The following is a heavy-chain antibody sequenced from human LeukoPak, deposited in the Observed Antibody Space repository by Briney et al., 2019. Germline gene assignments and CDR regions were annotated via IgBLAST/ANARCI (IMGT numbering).Heavy chain of an antibody. V-gene: IGHV1-69*05. J-gene: IGHJ6*03. Sequence: SVKVSCKASGGTFSSYAISWVRQAPGQGLEWMGGIIPIFGTANYAQKFQGRVTITTDESTSTAYMGLSSLRSEDTAVYYCARGPLSVSGTASPYYYYMDVWGKGTTVTVSS. CDR3: ARGPLSVSGTASPYYYYMDV. D-gene: IGHD3-10*01. CDR2: IIPIFGTA. CDR1: GGTFSSYA.